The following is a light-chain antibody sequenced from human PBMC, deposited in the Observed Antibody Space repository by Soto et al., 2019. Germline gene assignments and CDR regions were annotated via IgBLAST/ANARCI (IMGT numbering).Light chain of an antibody. CDR3: QQYHSYSA. J-gene: IGKJ2*01. CDR1: QSISSW. V-gene: IGKV1-5*01. CDR2: AAS. Sequence: DIQMTQSPSTLSASVGDRVTITCRASQSISSWLAWYQQKPGKAPKLLIYAASTLEIGVPSRFSGSGSGTDFTLTISRLQPDDFATYFCQQYHSYSAFGQGTRLEIK.